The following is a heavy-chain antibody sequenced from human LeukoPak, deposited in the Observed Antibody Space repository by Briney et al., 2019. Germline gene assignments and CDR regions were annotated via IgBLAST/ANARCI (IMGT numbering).Heavy chain of an antibody. Sequence: GGSLRLSCAASGFTFRSYSMDWVRQAPGKGLEWVSSISINSDYIYYSDSIKGRFTISRDNAKSSLYLQMSSLRAEDMAVYYCARGATTAQRMNAFDIWGQGTMVTVSS. J-gene: IGHJ3*02. D-gene: IGHD4-17*01. V-gene: IGHV3-21*06. CDR2: ISINSDYI. CDR3: ARGATTAQRMNAFDI. CDR1: GFTFRSYS.